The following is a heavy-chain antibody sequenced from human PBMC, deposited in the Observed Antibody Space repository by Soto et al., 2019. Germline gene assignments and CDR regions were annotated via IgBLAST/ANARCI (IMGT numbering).Heavy chain of an antibody. Sequence: SETLSLTCAVSGYFISSGYYWGWIRQPPGKGLEWIGSIYHSGSTYYNPSLKSRVTISVDTSKNQFSLKLSSVTAADTAVYYCARDRTAPYYYYGMDVWGQGTRVTVSS. J-gene: IGHJ6*02. CDR1: GYFISSGYY. D-gene: IGHD6-25*01. CDR3: ARDRTAPYYYYGMDV. CDR2: IYHSGST. V-gene: IGHV4-38-2*02.